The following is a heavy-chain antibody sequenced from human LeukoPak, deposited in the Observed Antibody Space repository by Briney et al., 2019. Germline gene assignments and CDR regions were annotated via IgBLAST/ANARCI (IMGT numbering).Heavy chain of an antibody. V-gene: IGHV4-61*08. D-gene: IGHD2/OR15-2a*01. Sequence: SETLSLTCTVSGGSISSGDYYWSWIRQPPGKGLEWIGYIYYSGSTNYNPSLKSRVTISVDTSKNQFSLKLSSVTAADTAVYYCARLPVLRRFDYWGQGTLVTVSS. CDR3: ARLPVLRRFDY. CDR1: GGSISSGDYY. J-gene: IGHJ4*02. CDR2: IYYSGST.